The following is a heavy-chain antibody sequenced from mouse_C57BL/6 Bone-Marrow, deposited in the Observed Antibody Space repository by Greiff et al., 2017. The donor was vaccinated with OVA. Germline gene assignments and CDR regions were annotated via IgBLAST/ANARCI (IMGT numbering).Heavy chain of an antibody. CDR3: ARAEDCWFAY. CDR2: IYPRSGNT. CDR1: GYTFTSYG. V-gene: IGHV1-81*01. Sequence: QVHVKQSGAELARPGASVKLSCKASGYTFTSYGLSWVKQRTGQGLEWIGEIYPRSGNTYYNEKFKGKATLTADKSSSTAYMELRSLTSEDSAVYFCARAEDCWFAYWGQGTLVTVAA. J-gene: IGHJ3*01.